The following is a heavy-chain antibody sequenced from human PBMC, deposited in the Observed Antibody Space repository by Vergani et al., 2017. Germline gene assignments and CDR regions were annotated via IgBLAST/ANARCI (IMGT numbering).Heavy chain of an antibody. CDR1: GFTFSSYW. D-gene: IGHD3-16*02. CDR2: IYSGGST. Sequence: VQLVESGGGVVQPGRSLRLSCAASGFTFSSYWMSWVRQAPGKGLEWVSVIYSGGSTSYADPVKGRFTTSRDNSKNTLYLQMNSLRAEDTAVYYCARAHDYDYVWGSYRSGNAFDIWGRGTMVTVSS. CDR3: ARAHDYDYVWGSYRSGNAFDI. V-gene: IGHV3-66*01. J-gene: IGHJ3*02.